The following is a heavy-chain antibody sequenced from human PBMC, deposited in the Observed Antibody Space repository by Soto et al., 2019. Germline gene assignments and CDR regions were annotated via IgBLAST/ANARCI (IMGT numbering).Heavy chain of an antibody. V-gene: IGHV4-39*01. CDR3: ARQARGGVVVVAATLHAFDI. CDR1: GGSISSISYY. CDR2: IYYSGST. D-gene: IGHD2-15*01. J-gene: IGHJ3*02. Sequence: SETLSLTCTVSGGSISSISYYWGWIRQPPGKGLEWIGSIYYSGSTYYNPSLKSRATISVDTPKNQFSLKLSSVTAADTAVYYCARQARGGVVVVAATLHAFDIWGQGTMVTVSS.